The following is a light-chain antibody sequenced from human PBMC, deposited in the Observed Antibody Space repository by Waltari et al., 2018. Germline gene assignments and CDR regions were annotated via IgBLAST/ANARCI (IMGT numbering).Light chain of an antibody. CDR1: QSISTW. V-gene: IGKV1-5*03. Sequence: DIQMTQSPSTLSAFVGDRVTITCRASQSISTWLAWYQQKPGKAPKLLIYKASTLDSGVPSRFSGSGSGTEFTLTISSLQPDDFGTYSCQQYDGNSRTFGQGTMVEIK. CDR2: KAS. CDR3: QQYDGNSRT. J-gene: IGKJ1*01.